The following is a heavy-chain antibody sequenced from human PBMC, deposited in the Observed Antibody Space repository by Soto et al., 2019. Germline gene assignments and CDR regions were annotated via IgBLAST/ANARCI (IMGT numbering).Heavy chain of an antibody. D-gene: IGHD2-2*01. V-gene: IGHV4-30-4*01. Sequence: PSETQSLTSTVSGGNISGGDYYWSWIRQPPGKGLEWIGYIYYSGSTYYNPSLKSRVTISVDTSKNQFSLKLSSVTAADTAVYYCARDAVPAATSGVYYGMDVWGQGTTVTVSS. CDR3: ARDAVPAATSGVYYGMDV. J-gene: IGHJ6*02. CDR2: IYYSGST. CDR1: GGNISGGDYY.